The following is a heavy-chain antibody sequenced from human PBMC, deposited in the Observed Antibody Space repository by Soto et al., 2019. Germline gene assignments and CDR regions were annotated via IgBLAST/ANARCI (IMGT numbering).Heavy chain of an antibody. J-gene: IGHJ6*02. CDR2: ISWDSGKI. D-gene: IGHD3-10*01. CDR1: GFTFEDYA. CDR3: AKDKSNEELSVYYYNGLDA. Sequence: GGSVRLSCAGSGFTFEDYAMHWVRQDPVKGLEWVASISWDSGKIGYADSVKGRFTISRDNAKNSLYLQMDSLRADDTALYFCAKDKSNEELSVYYYNGLDAWGQGTTVTVSS. V-gene: IGHV3-9*01.